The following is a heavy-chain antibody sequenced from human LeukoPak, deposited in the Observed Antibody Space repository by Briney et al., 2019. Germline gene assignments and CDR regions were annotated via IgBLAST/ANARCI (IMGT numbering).Heavy chain of an antibody. CDR2: ISASGQTI. CDR1: GFSFSTYE. CDR3: ARESDQGI. Sequence: PGGSLRLSCAASGFSFSTYEFHWVRHAPGKGLEWVSYISASGQTIYYADSVRGRFTISRDNAKNSLYLQMNSLRAEDTAVYYCARESDQGIWGQGTMVTVSS. V-gene: IGHV3-48*03. J-gene: IGHJ3*02.